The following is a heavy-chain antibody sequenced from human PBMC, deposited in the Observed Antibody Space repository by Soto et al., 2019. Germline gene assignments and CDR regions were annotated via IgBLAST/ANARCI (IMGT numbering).Heavy chain of an antibody. J-gene: IGHJ4*02. V-gene: IGHV3-53*01. CDR2: IYSEGTP. CDR1: GFTVGSNY. CDR3: ARTPYDFWSPGQFYFDH. Sequence: EVQLVESGGGLTQPGVSLRLSCAASGFTVGSNYMSWVRQAPGKGLEWVSVIYSEGTPYYADSVKGRFTISRENSKKTSYMQMIGLRAEDTAVYYCARTPYDFWSPGQFYFDHWGQGALVTVSS. D-gene: IGHD3-3*01.